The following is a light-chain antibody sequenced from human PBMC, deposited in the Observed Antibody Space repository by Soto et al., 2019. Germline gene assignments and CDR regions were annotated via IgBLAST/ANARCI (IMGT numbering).Light chain of an antibody. J-gene: IGLJ2*01. CDR2: EDS. CDR1: SSSVGTYNL. V-gene: IGLV2-23*02. Sequence: QSALTQPASVSGSPGQSITISCTGISSSVGTYNLVSWYQHHPGKAPKVIIYEDSKRPSGVSSRFSGSESGNTASLTISGLQAEDEADYYCCSYGSGDTFVLFGGGTKLTVL. CDR3: CSYGSGDTFVL.